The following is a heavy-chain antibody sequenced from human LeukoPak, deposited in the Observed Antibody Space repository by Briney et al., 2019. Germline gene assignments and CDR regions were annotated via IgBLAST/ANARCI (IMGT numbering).Heavy chain of an antibody. Sequence: PSETLSLTCTVSGGSISSYYWSWIRQPPGKGLEWIGYIYYSGSTNYNSSLKSRVTISVDTSKNQFSLKLSSVTAADTAVYYCARSTPNDDYWGQGTLVTVSS. CDR1: GGSISSYY. V-gene: IGHV4-59*01. CDR3: ARSTPNDDY. D-gene: IGHD1-1*01. CDR2: IYYSGST. J-gene: IGHJ4*02.